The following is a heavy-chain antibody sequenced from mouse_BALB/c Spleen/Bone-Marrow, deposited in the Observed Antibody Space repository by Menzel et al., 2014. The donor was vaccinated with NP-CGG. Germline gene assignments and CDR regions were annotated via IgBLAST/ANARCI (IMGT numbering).Heavy chain of an antibody. CDR1: GFTFSSYT. CDR3: ARRSAATYYFDY. V-gene: IGHV5-12-2*01. D-gene: IGHD1-2*01. J-gene: IGHJ2*01. CDR2: ISNGGGST. Sequence: EVQLVESGGGLAQPGGSLKLSCAASGFTFSSYTMSWVRQTPEKRLEWVAYISNGGGSTYYPDTVKGRFTISRDDAKNTLYLQMSSLKSEDTAMYYCARRSAATYYFDYWGQGTTLTVSS.